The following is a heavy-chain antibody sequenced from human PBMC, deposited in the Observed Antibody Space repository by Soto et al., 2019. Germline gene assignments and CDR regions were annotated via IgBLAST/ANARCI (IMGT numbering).Heavy chain of an antibody. J-gene: IGHJ5*02. Sequence: SETLSLTCSVSGGSISSNNYYWGWIRQPPGQGLEWIGSIHYSGSTYDSPSLKSRVAMSIDTAKSQFSLKLRTVAAADTAVYFCGRLDYDRNGYYWFDRWGRGTMVTVYS. CDR3: GRLDYDRNGYYWFDR. CDR1: GGSISSNNYY. V-gene: IGHV4-39*01. CDR2: IHYSGST. D-gene: IGHD3-22*01.